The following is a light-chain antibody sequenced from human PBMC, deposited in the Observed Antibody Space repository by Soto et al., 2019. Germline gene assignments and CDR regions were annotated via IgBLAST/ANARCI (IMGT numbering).Light chain of an antibody. CDR1: QSISSS. J-gene: IGKJ1*01. V-gene: IGKV1-39*01. CDR2: AAS. CDR3: QQSYSTPRT. Sequence: DIQMTQSPSSLSASVGDRVTITCRASQSISSSLNWYQQKPGKAPKLLTYAASSLQSGVPSRFSGSGSGTDFTLTISSLQPEDFATYYCQQSYSTPRTFGQGTKVDIK.